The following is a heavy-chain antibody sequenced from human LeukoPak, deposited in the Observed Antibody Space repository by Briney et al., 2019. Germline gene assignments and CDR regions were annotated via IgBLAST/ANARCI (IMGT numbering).Heavy chain of an antibody. D-gene: IGHD6-19*01. Sequence: SETLSLTCAVSGGSISSGGYSWSWIRQPPGKGLEWIGYIYHSGSTYYNPSLKSRVTISVDRSKNQFSLKLSSVTAADTAAYYCAREESVAGPGAFDIWGQGTMVTVSS. CDR3: AREESVAGPGAFDI. J-gene: IGHJ3*02. CDR1: GGSISSGGYS. V-gene: IGHV4-30-2*01. CDR2: IYHSGST.